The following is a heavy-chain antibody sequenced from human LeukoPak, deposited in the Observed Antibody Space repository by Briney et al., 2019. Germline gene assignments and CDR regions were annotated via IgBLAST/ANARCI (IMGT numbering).Heavy chain of an antibody. D-gene: IGHD4-4*01. CDR2: MNPNSGST. J-gene: IGHJ4*02. CDR3: ARLYKSRVTEVTLDY. Sequence: ASVKVSCKASGYTFTSYGISWVRQAPGQGLEWMGWMNPNSGSTGYAQKFQGRVTMTRNTSISTAYMELSSLRSEDTAVYYCARLYKSRVTEVTLDYWGQGTLVTVSS. V-gene: IGHV1-8*02. CDR1: GYTFTSYG.